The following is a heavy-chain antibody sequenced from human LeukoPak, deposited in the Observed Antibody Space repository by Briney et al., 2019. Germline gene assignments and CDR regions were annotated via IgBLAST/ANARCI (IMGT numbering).Heavy chain of an antibody. Sequence: GESLKISCKGSGYSINNYWIGWVRQLPGKGLEWMGIIYPADSNIRDSPSFQGRVTISADKSISTAYLQWSSLKASGTAMYYCARQEYCSGGSCYTWFDPWGQGTLVTVSS. CDR3: ARQEYCSGGSCYTWFDP. J-gene: IGHJ5*02. D-gene: IGHD2-15*01. V-gene: IGHV5-51*01. CDR2: IYPADSNI. CDR1: GYSINNYW.